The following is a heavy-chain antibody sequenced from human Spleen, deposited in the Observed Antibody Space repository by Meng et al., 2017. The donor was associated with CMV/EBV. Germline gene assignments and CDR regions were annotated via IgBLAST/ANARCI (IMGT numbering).Heavy chain of an antibody. CDR1: GFTVSRNA. Sequence: GESLNISCEASGFTVSRNAMNWLRQPAGRGLERVARISSDGHTKHYADYVKGRFTCSRDNSRNTLYLQMSSLRAEDTAVYFCARESGYSYGWQVDVWGQGTTVTVSS. D-gene: IGHD5-18*01. CDR3: ARESGYSYGWQVDV. V-gene: IGHV3-30*04. J-gene: IGHJ6*02. CDR2: ISSDGHTK.